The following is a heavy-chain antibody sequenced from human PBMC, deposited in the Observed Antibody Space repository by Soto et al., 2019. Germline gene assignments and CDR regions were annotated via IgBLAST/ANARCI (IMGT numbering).Heavy chain of an antibody. D-gene: IGHD3-10*01. V-gene: IGHV4-39*01. CDR1: GGSISSSSYY. CDR2: IYYSGST. Sequence: QLQLQESGPGLVKPSETLSLTCTVSGGSISSSSYYWGWIRQPPGKGLEWIGSIYYSGSTYYNPSLKSRVTISVDTSKTQFSLTLSSVTAADTAVYYCARHAGAADYYGNWGQGTLVTVSS. J-gene: IGHJ4*02. CDR3: ARHAGAADYYGN.